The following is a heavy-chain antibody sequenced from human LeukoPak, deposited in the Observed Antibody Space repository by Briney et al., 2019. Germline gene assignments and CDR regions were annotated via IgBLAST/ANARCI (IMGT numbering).Heavy chain of an antibody. CDR3: ARELLASSSWGDY. J-gene: IGHJ4*02. Sequence: PGGSLRLSCVATGFTFSSYWMHWVRQAPGKGLVWVSRINTDGSSTSYADSVKGRFTISRDNAKNTLYLQMNSLRAEDTAVYYCARELLASSSWGDYWGQGTLVTVSS. CDR1: GFTFSSYW. V-gene: IGHV3-74*01. CDR2: INTDGSST. D-gene: IGHD6-13*01.